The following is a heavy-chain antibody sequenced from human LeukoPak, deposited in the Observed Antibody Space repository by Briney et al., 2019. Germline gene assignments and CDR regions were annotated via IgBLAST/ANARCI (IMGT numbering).Heavy chain of an antibody. D-gene: IGHD2-15*01. Sequence: PSETLSLTCTVSGDSISSYYWSWIRQPPGKGLEWIGYIYYSGSTNYNPSLKSRVTISVDTSKNQFSLKLSSVTAADTAVYYCARYRVVVVATAFDIWGQGTMVTVSS. V-gene: IGHV4-59*01. CDR3: ARYRVVVVATAFDI. J-gene: IGHJ3*02. CDR1: GDSISSYY. CDR2: IYYSGST.